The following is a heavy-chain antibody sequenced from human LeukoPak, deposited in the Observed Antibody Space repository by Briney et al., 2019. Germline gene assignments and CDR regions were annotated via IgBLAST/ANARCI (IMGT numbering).Heavy chain of an antibody. CDR1: GYTLTGHD. D-gene: IGHD1-1*01. J-gene: IGHJ3*02. CDR3: ARGRVHSWSDAFDI. V-gene: IGHV1-2*02. CDR2: INSDSGGT. Sequence: ASVKVSGYASGYTLTGHDMHWVRQAPGQGLEWMGWINSDSGGTKYAQKFQGSVIMTRVTSISTAYMELSRLKSDDTAVYYCARGRVHSWSDAFDIWGQGTTVTVSS.